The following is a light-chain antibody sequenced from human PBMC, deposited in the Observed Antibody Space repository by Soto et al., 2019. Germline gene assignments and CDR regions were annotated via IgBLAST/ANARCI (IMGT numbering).Light chain of an antibody. J-gene: IGKJ1*01. Sequence: ENVLTQSPGTLSLSPGERATPSCRASESVSSIYVAWYQQKPGQAPRLLIYGASTRATGIPDRFSGSGSGTDFTLTIDRLEPEDFAVYYCQQSLNPKTFGQGTKVDIK. V-gene: IGKV3-20*01. CDR2: GAS. CDR1: ESVSSIY. CDR3: QQSLNPKT.